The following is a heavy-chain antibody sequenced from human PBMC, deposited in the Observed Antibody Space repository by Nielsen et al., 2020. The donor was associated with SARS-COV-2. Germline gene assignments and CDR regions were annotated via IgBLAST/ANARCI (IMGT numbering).Heavy chain of an antibody. D-gene: IGHD1-26*01. CDR2: ISGSGSNT. Sequence: GESLKISCAASGFTFSNYDMTWVRQAPGKGLEWVSAISGSGSNTYYADSVKGRFTISRDNSKTALYLQMNSLRAEDTAVYYCARAFRGSYYYGMDVWGQGTTVTVSS. J-gene: IGHJ6*02. CDR1: GFTFSNYD. CDR3: ARAFRGSYYYGMDV. V-gene: IGHV3-23*01.